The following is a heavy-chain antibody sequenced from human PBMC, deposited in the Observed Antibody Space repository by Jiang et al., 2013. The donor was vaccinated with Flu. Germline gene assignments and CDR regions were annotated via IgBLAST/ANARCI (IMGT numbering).Heavy chain of an antibody. CDR3: ARDRRTYSSSSNWYFDL. Sequence: PGSSVKVSCKASGGTFSSYAISWVRQAPGQGLEWMGGIIPIFGTANYAQKFQGRVTITADESTSTAYMELSSLRSEDTAVYYCARDRRTYSSSSNWYFDLWGRGTLVTVSS. J-gene: IGHJ2*01. CDR1: GGTFSSYA. D-gene: IGHD6-6*01. CDR2: IIPIFGTA. V-gene: IGHV1-69*01.